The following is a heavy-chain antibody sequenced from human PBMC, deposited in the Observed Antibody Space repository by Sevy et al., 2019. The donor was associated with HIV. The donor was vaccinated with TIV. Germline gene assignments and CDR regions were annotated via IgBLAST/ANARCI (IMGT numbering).Heavy chain of an antibody. CDR3: AKEWTQLSDWYGELDY. CDR2: IRISGGNT. Sequence: GGSLRLSCAASGFTISNYAMSWVRQAPGKGLEWVSSIRISGGNTYYADSVKGRFTISRDNSKNTLYLQMNSLRAEDTAVYYCAKEWTQLSDWYGELDYWGQGSLVTVSS. CDR1: GFTISNYA. V-gene: IGHV3-23*01. J-gene: IGHJ4*02. D-gene: IGHD6-19*01.